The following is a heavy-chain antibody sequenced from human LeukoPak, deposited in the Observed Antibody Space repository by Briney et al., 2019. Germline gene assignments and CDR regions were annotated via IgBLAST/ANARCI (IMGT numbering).Heavy chain of an antibody. CDR2: IKSDGSST. D-gene: IGHD1-26*01. V-gene: IGHV3-74*01. CDR3: VKDSGSYRFDY. Sequence: GGSLRLSCAASGFTFSGYWMHWVRQAPGKGLVWVSRIKSDGSSTTYADSVKGRFTISRDNSKNTLYLQMSSLRAEDTAVYYCVKDSGSYRFDYWGQGTLVTVSS. CDR1: GFTFSGYW. J-gene: IGHJ4*02.